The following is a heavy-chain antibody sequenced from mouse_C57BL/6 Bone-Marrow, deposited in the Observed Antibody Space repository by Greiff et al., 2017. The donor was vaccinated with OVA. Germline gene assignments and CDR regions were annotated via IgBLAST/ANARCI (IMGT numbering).Heavy chain of an antibody. J-gene: IGHJ4*01. D-gene: IGHD2-3*01. V-gene: IGHV7-1*01. CDR1: GFTFSDFY. CDR3: ARDAYLFDGYYGYAMDY. Sequence: EVQLVESGGGLVQSGRSLRLSCATSGFTFSDFYMEWVRQAPGKGLEWIAASRNKANDYTTEYSASVKGRFIVSRDTSQSILYLQMNALRAEDTAIYYCARDAYLFDGYYGYAMDYWGQGTSVTVSS. CDR2: SRNKANDYTT.